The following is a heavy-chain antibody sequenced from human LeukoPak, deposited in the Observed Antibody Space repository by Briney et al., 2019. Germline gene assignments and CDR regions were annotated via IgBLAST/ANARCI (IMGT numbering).Heavy chain of an antibody. D-gene: IGHD3-10*01. CDR2: IYYSGST. Sequence: SETLSLTCTVSGGSISSSSYYWGWIRRPPGKGLEWIGSIYYSGSTYYNPSLKSRVTISVDTSKNQFSLKLSSVTAADTAVYYCASPGESGYFDYWGQGTLVTVSS. CDR1: GGSISSSSYY. CDR3: ASPGESGYFDY. J-gene: IGHJ4*02. V-gene: IGHV4-39*01.